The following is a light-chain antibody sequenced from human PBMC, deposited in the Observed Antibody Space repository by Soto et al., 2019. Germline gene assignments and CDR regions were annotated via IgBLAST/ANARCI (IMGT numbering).Light chain of an antibody. V-gene: IGLV2-11*01. Sequence: QSVLTQPRSVSGSPGQSVTISCTGTSNDVGGYDYVSWYQQYPGKAPTYILYDVTKRPSGVPDRFSGSKSGNTASLTVSGLQAEDEADYYCSSHAGDKMIFGGGTKLTVL. CDR3: SSHAGDKMI. CDR1: SNDVGGYDY. J-gene: IGLJ2*01. CDR2: DVT.